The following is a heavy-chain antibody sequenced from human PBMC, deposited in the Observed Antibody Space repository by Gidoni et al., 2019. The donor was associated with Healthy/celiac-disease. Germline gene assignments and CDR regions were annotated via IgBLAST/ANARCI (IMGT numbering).Heavy chain of an antibody. CDR2: IYSGGST. D-gene: IGHD5-12*01. Sequence: EVQLVESGGGLIQPGGSLSLSCAASGFTVSSNYMSWVRQAPGKGLEWVSVIYSGGSTYYADSVKGRFTISRDNSKNTLYLQMNSLRAEDTAVYYCARGRYSGYDNWYFDLWGRGTLVTVSS. CDR1: GFTVSSNY. J-gene: IGHJ2*01. V-gene: IGHV3-53*01. CDR3: ARGRYSGYDNWYFDL.